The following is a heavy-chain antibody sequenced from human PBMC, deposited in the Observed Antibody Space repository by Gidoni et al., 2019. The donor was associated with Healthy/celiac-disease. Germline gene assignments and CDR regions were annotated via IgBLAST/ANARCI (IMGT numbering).Heavy chain of an antibody. J-gene: IGHJ3*02. CDR1: GGSISSSNYY. Sequence: QLQLQESGPGLVKASETLSLTCTVSGGSISSSNYYWGWIRQPPGKGLEWIGSIYYSGRTYCNPTLKSRVTISVDTSKNQFSMKLSSVTAADTAVYYCARPTTYYYDSSGYGAFDIWGQGTLVTVSS. D-gene: IGHD3-22*01. CDR2: IYYSGRT. V-gene: IGHV4-39*01. CDR3: ARPTTYYYDSSGYGAFDI.